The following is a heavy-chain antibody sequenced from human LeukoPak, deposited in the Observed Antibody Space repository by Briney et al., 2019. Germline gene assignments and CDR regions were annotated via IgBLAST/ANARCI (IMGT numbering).Heavy chain of an antibody. CDR1: RGSFSGYY. Sequence: SETLSLTCAVYRGSFSGYYWSWIRQPPGKGLEWIGEINHSGSTNYNPSLKSRVTISVDTSKNQFSLKLSSVTAADAAVYYCARGLRYYDSSGYYYFDYWGQGTLVTVSS. CDR2: INHSGST. J-gene: IGHJ4*02. D-gene: IGHD3-22*01. V-gene: IGHV4-34*01. CDR3: ARGLRYYDSSGYYYFDY.